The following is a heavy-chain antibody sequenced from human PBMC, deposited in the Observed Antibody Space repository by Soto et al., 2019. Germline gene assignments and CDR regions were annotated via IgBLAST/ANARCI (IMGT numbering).Heavy chain of an antibody. CDR2: INAGNGNT. CDR1: GYTFTSYA. D-gene: IGHD1-26*01. Sequence: QVPLVQSGAEVKKPGASVKVSCKASGYTFTSYAMHWVRQAPGQRLEWMGWINAGNGNTKYSQKFQGRVTITRDTSASTAYMELSSLRSEDTALYYCAGAYYSDYYYYMDVWGKGTTVTVSS. J-gene: IGHJ6*03. V-gene: IGHV1-3*01. CDR3: AGAYYSDYYYYMDV.